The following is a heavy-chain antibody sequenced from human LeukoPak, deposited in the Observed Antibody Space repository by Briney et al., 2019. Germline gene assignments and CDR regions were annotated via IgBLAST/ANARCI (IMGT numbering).Heavy chain of an antibody. V-gene: IGHV4-61*01. CDR1: GGSISNGGTYY. CDR3: ARAYSRSSFDY. CDR2: VYYSGST. J-gene: IGHJ4*02. D-gene: IGHD6-6*01. Sequence: PSETLSLTCTVSGGSISNGGTYYWSWIRQPPGQGLEWIGYVYYSGSTNYNPSLKSRVTISINTSKNQFSLTLNSVTAADTAVYYCARAYSRSSFDYWGLGTLVTVSS.